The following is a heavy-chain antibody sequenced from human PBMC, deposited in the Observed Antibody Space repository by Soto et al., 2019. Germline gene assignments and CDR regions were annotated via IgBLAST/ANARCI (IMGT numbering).Heavy chain of an antibody. CDR1: GYAFTSYY. CDR2: INPSGGST. Sequence: ASVKVSCKASGYAFTSYYMHWVRQAPGQGLEWMGIINPSGGSTSYAQKFQGRVTMTRDTSTSTVYMELSSLRSEDTAVYYCASHAPWFGELLSGCFDTWGQGTLVTVSS. CDR3: ASHAPWFGELLSGCFDT. J-gene: IGHJ5*02. D-gene: IGHD3-10*01. V-gene: IGHV1-46*01.